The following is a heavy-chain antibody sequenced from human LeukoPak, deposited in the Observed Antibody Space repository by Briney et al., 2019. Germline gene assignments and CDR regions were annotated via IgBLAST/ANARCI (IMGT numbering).Heavy chain of an antibody. CDR1: GFTFSNYA. CDR2: ISGSGDST. J-gene: IGHJ4*02. Sequence: PGGSLRLSCAASGFTFSNYAVSWVRQAPGKGLEWVSVISGSGDSTYYADSVKGRFTISRDNSKNTLCLQMNNLRAEDTAVYYCAKGPPGDYSDLSRPAGWRYLDYWGQGTLVTVSS. D-gene: IGHD4-17*01. V-gene: IGHV3-23*01. CDR3: AKGPPGDYSDLSRPAGWRYLDY.